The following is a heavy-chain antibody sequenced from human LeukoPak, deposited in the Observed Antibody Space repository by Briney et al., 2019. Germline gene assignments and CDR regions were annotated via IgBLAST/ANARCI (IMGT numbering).Heavy chain of an antibody. J-gene: IGHJ4*02. CDR3: ARFYSGSSYYFDY. D-gene: IGHD1-26*01. V-gene: IGHV4-61*01. CDR2: TYYSGST. CDR1: GVSVSSGSYY. Sequence: ASETLSLTCTVSGVSVSSGSYYWSWIRQPPGKGLEWIGYTYYSGSTNYNPSLKRRVTISVDTSKNQFSLKLSSVTAADTAVYYCARFYSGSSYYFDYWGQGTLVTVSS.